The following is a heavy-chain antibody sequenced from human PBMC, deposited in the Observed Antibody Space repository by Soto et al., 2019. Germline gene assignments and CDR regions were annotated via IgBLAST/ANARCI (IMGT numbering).Heavy chain of an antibody. Sequence: GGSLRLSCAASGFTFSNYAMSWVRQAPGKGLEWVSAISGSGGSTYYADSVKGRFTISRDNSKNTLYLQMNSLRAEDTAVYYCAKELAIVVVSWVDYWGQGTLVTVSS. V-gene: IGHV3-23*01. J-gene: IGHJ4*02. CDR3: AKELAIVVVSWVDY. CDR2: ISGSGGST. D-gene: IGHD3-22*01. CDR1: GFTFSNYA.